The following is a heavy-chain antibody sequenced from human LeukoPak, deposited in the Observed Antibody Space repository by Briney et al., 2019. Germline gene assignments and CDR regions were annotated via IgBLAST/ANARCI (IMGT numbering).Heavy chain of an antibody. CDR3: AREDYYDSSGYYDY. CDR1: GYTFTSYG. Sequence: EASVKVSCKASGYTFTSYGISWVRQAPGQGLEWMGWISAYNGNTNYAQKLQGRVTMTTDTSTSTAYMELRSLRSDDTAVYYCAREDYYDSSGYYDYWGQGTLVTVSS. D-gene: IGHD3-22*01. V-gene: IGHV1-18*01. CDR2: ISAYNGNT. J-gene: IGHJ4*02.